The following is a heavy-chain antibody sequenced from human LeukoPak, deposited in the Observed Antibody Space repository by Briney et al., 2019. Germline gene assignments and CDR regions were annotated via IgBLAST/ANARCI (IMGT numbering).Heavy chain of an antibody. V-gene: IGHV1-8*03. Sequence: ASVKVSCKASGCTFTSYDINWVRQATGQGLEWMGWMNPNSGNTGYAQKFQGRVTITRTTSISTAYLELRSLRSEDTAEYYCARGPDFDPWGQGTLVTVSS. CDR3: ARGPDFDP. CDR2: MNPNSGNT. J-gene: IGHJ5*02. CDR1: GCTFTSYD.